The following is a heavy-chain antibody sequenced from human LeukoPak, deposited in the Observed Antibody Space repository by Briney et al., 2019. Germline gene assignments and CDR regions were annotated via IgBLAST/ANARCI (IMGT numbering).Heavy chain of an antibody. V-gene: IGHV4-61*02. J-gene: IGHJ5*02. CDR3: ARDTYYYDSSGYYVGSWFDP. Sequence: SQTLSLTCTVSGGSISSGSYYWSWIRQPARRGVEWIGRIYTSGSTNYNPSLKSRVTISVDTSKNQFSLKLSSVTAADTAVYYCARDTYYYDSSGYYVGSWFDPWGQGTLVTVSS. D-gene: IGHD3-22*01. CDR2: IYTSGST. CDR1: GGSISSGSYY.